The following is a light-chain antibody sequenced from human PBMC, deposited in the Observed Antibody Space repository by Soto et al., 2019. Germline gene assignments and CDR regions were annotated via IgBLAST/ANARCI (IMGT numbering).Light chain of an antibody. V-gene: IGKV3-11*01. Sequence: EIVLTQSPATLSSFPGDRVTLSCRASQYINTRLAWYQHRPGQAPRLLIYQTSLRAAGIPARFSASGSGTDFTLTITDVQPEDFALYYCHQRQSWPRTCGQGT. CDR2: QTS. CDR1: QYINTR. J-gene: IGKJ1*01. CDR3: HQRQSWPRT.